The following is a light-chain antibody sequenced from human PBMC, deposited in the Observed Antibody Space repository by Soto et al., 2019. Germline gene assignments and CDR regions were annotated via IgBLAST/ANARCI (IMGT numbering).Light chain of an antibody. CDR1: QTISSC. CDR3: QHYNSYSEA. Sequence: DIQMTQSPSTLSASVGGRFTITCRASQTISSCLTWYQQKPGKAPKLLIYKASTLQSGVPSRLRGSGSGTELTITISSLKTDDFATYSCQHYNSYSEAFGHGTKVDIK. J-gene: IGKJ1*01. V-gene: IGKV1-5*03. CDR2: KAS.